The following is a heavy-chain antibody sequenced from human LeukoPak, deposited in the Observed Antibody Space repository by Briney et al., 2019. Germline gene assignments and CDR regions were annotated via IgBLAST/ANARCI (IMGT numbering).Heavy chain of an antibody. D-gene: IGHD3-16*01. J-gene: IGHJ6*03. Sequence: AGGSLRLSCAASGFTVSSNYMSWVRQAPGKGLEWVSVIYSGGSTYYADSVKGRFTISRDNSKNTLYLQMNSLRAEDTAVYYCAKGGDPYYYYYYMDVWGKGTTVTVSS. CDR3: AKGGDPYYYYYYMDV. V-gene: IGHV3-53*01. CDR2: IYSGGST. CDR1: GFTVSSNY.